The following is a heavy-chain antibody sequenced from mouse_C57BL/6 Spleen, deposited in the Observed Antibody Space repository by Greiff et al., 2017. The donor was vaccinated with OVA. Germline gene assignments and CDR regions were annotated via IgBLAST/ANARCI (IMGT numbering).Heavy chain of an antibody. CDR1: GYTFTDYN. D-gene: IGHD2-5*01. CDR2: INPNNGGT. J-gene: IGHJ2*01. CDR3: ARFSNGFYYFDY. Sequence: EVQLQQSGPELVKPGASVKISCKASGYTFTDYNMDWVKQSHGKSLEWIGDINPNNGGTIYNQKFKGKATLTVDKSSSTAYMELRSLTSEDTAVYYCARFSNGFYYFDYWGQGTTLTVSS. V-gene: IGHV1-18*01.